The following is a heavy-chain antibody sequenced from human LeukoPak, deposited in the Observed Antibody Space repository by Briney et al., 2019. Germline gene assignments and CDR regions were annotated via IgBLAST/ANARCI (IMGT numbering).Heavy chain of an antibody. D-gene: IGHD5-24*01. Sequence: GESLKISCKGSGYSFTSYWINWVRQMPGKGLEWMGRIDPSDSYTTYSPSFQGHVTISVDKSISTAYLQWSSLRASDTAMYYCARRDGYDSTTFDYWGQGNPFTVSS. V-gene: IGHV5-10-1*01. CDR3: ARRDGYDSTTFDY. J-gene: IGHJ4*02. CDR2: IDPSDSYT. CDR1: GYSFTSYW.